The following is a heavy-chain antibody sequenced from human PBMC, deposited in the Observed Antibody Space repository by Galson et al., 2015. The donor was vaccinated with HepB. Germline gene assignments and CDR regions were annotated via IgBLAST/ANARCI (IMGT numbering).Heavy chain of an antibody. CDR2: INAGNGNT. V-gene: IGHV1-3*01. CDR3: ARDGYYDSSGYECDY. J-gene: IGHJ4*02. D-gene: IGHD3-22*01. CDR1: GYTFTSFA. Sequence: SVKVSCKASGYTFTSFAMHWVRQAPGQRLKWMGWINAGNGNTKYSQKFQGRVTITRDTSASTAYMKLSSLRYEDTAVYYCARDGYYDSSGYECDYWGQGTLVTVSS.